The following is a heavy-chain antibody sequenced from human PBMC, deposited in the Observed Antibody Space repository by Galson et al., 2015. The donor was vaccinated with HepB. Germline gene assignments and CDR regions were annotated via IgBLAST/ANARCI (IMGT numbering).Heavy chain of an antibody. D-gene: IGHD6-19*01. CDR3: ARTSSGWYRDAFDI. V-gene: IGHV7-4-1*02. J-gene: IGHJ3*02. CDR2: INTNTGNP. CDR1: GYTFTSYA. Sequence: SCKASGYTFTSYAMNWVRQAPGQGLEWMGWINTNTGNPTYAQGFTGRFVFSLDTSVSTAYLQISSLKAEDTAVYYCARTSSGWYRDAFDIWGQGTMVTVSS.